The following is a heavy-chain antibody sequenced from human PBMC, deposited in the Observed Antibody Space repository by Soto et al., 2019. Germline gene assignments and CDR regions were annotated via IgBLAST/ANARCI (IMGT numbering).Heavy chain of an antibody. CDR1: GGSINNDY. D-gene: IGHD2-2*01. CDR3: AKHWRTAAAVFHPFDF. CDR2: VYRGGA. V-gene: IGHV4-59*08. Sequence: SETLSLTCTVSGGSINNDYWSWIRQAPGKGLEWIGYVYRGGANYNPSLKSRGTISIDTSKNQLSLTLTSVTAADTALFFCAKHWRTAAAVFHPFDFWGQGPLVPVSS. J-gene: IGHJ4*02.